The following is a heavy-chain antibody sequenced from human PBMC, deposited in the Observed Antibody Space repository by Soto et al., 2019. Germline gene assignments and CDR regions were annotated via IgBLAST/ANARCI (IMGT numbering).Heavy chain of an antibody. V-gene: IGHV4-39*01. CDR3: AAIVVGATRHSDVDH. CDR2: MHASGGT. J-gene: IGHJ4*02. Sequence: ESLSAPGGVSGAPISSNDYFGAWIREPPGRGLEFIASMHASGGTYHASSLKSRATMSLDTSKDQFSLKLQSVTAADTGTYYCAAIVVGATRHSDVDHWGQGTLVTVYS. CDR1: GAPISSNDYF. D-gene: IGHD2-15*01.